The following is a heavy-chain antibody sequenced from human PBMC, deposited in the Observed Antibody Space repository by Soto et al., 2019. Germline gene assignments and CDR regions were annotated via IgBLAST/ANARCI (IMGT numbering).Heavy chain of an antibody. CDR3: ARLNIAAAGTEKNWFDP. CDR2: IYYSGST. D-gene: IGHD6-13*01. CDR1: GGSISSYY. V-gene: IGHV4-59*08. Sequence: PSETLSLTCTVSGGSISSYYWSWIRQPPGKGLEWIGYIYYSGSTNYNPSLKSRVTISVDTSKNQFSLKLSSVTAADTAVYYCARLNIAAAGTEKNWFDPWGQGTLVTVSS. J-gene: IGHJ5*02.